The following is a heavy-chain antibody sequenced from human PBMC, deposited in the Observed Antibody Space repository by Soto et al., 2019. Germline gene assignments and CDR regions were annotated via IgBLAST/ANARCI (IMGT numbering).Heavy chain of an antibody. CDR3: ARGGRFLEWFTYYYYYYGMDV. J-gene: IGHJ6*02. D-gene: IGHD3-3*01. CDR1: GYPISSGYY. CDR2: IYHSGST. V-gene: IGHV4-38-2*01. Sequence: SETLSLTXAVSGYPISSGYYWGWIRQPPGKGLEWIGSIYHSGSTYYNPSLKSRVTISVDTSKNQFSLKLSSVTAADTAVYYCARGGRFLEWFTYYYYYYGMDVWGQGATVTVSS.